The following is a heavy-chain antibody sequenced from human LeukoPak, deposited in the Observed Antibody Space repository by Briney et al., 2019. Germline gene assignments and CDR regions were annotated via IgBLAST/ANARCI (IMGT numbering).Heavy chain of an antibody. CDR2: INPSGGST. CDR1: GYTFTSYY. Sequence: ASVKVSCKASGYTFTSYYMHWVRQAPGQGLEWMGIINPSGGSTSYAQKFQGRVTMTRDMSTSTVYMELSSLRSEDTAVYYCASPGSLTTVRYDAFDIWGQGTMVTVSS. CDR3: ASPGSLTTVRYDAFDI. D-gene: IGHD4-17*01. J-gene: IGHJ3*02. V-gene: IGHV1-46*01.